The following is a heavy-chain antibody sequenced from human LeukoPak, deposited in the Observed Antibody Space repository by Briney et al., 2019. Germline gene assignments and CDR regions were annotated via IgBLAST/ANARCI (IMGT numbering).Heavy chain of an antibody. J-gene: IGHJ6*02. Sequence: PSETLSLTCAVYGGSFSGYYWSWIRQPPGKGLEWIGEINHSGSTNYNPSLKSRVTISVDTSKNQFSLKLSSVTAADTAVYYCARGSIAARPRSYYYGMDVWGQGTTVTVSS. V-gene: IGHV4-34*01. CDR3: ARGSIAARPRSYYYGMDV. CDR2: INHSGST. D-gene: IGHD6-6*01. CDR1: GGSFSGYY.